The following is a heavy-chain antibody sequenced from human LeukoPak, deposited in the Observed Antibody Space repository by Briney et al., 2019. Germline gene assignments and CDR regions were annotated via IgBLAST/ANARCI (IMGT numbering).Heavy chain of an antibody. V-gene: IGHV3-23*01. CDR2: ISGSGGST. J-gene: IGHJ4*02. Sequence: GGSLRLSCAASGFTYSSYAMSWVRQAPGKGLEWVSAISGSGGSTYYADSVKGRFTISRDNSKNTLYLQMNSLRAGDTAVYYCVVGATTHHYLDYWGQGTLVTVSS. CDR3: VVGATTHHYLDY. CDR1: GFTYSSYA. D-gene: IGHD1-26*01.